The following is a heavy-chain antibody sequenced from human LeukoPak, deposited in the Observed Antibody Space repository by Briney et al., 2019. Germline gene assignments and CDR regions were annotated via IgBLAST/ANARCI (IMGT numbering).Heavy chain of an antibody. V-gene: IGHV3-21*01. Sequence: PGGSLRLSCTASGYTFSDYSVHWVRHVAGRGLEWVSSISSSGTYIFYADSVQGRFTISRDNARNSLFLQMNNLRAEDTALYYCVSGNDPDSVWRTYRLDAFDIWGQGTMVIVSS. CDR3: VSGNDPDSVWRTYRLDAFDI. D-gene: IGHD3-16*02. CDR2: ISSSGTYI. CDR1: GYTFSDYS. J-gene: IGHJ3*02.